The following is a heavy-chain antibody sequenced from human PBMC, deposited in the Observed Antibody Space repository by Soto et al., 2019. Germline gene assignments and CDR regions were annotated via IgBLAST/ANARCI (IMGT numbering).Heavy chain of an antibody. J-gene: IGHJ6*02. Sequence: SETLSLTCAVSGGSISSGGYSWSWIRQPPGKGLEWIGYIYHSGSTYYNPSLKSRVTISVDRSKNQFSLKLSSVTAADTAVYYFARAGKLLLRDYGMDVWGQGTTVTVSS. D-gene: IGHD2-15*01. V-gene: IGHV4-30-2*01. CDR3: ARAGKLLLRDYGMDV. CDR1: GGSISSGGYS. CDR2: IYHSGST.